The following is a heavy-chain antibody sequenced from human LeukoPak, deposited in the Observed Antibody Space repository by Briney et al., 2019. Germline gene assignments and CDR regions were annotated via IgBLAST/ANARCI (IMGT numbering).Heavy chain of an antibody. CDR2: ISNSGSII. CDR1: GFTFSDYY. Sequence: PGGSLRLSCAASGFTFSDYYMSWIRQAPGKGLEWVSYISNSGSIIKYADSVKGRFTISRDNAKNSLYLHMNSLRAEDTAVYYCARDPPILTGPYYYYMDIWGKGTTVTISS. J-gene: IGHJ6*03. V-gene: IGHV3-11*04. CDR3: ARDPPILTGPYYYYMDI. D-gene: IGHD3-9*01.